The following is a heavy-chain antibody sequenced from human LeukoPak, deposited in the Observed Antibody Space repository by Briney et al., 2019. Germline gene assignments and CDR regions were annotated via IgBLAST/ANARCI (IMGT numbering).Heavy chain of an antibody. V-gene: IGHV3-21*01. D-gene: IGHD1-26*01. CDR2: ISSSSSYI. CDR3: AREVIVGARGFDY. Sequence: KPGGSLRLSCAASGFTSSSYSMNWVRQAPGKGLEWVSSISSSSSYIYYADSVKGRFTISRDNAKNSLYLQMNSLRAEDTAVYYCAREVIVGARGFDYWGQGTLVTVSS. J-gene: IGHJ4*02. CDR1: GFTSSSYS.